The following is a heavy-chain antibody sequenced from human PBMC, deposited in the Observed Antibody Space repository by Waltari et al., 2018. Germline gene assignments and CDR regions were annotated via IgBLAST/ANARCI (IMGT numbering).Heavy chain of an antibody. CDR2: IYYSGST. CDR1: GGSISSGDYY. Sequence: QVQLQESGPGLVKPSQTLSLTCTVSGGSISSGDYYWSWIRQPPGKGLEWIGYIYYSGSTYYNPSLKSRVTISVDTSKNQFSLKLSSVTAADTAVYYCARQYPIAARPSVGYFDYWGQGTLVTVSS. J-gene: IGHJ4*02. V-gene: IGHV4-30-4*08. CDR3: ARQYPIAARPSVGYFDY. D-gene: IGHD6-6*01.